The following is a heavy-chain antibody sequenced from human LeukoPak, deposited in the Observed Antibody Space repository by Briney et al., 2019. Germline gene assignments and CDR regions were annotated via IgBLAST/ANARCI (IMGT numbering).Heavy chain of an antibody. Sequence: GGSLRLSCAASGSTFSSYGMSWVRQAPGKGLEWVSAISGSGGSTNYADSVKGRFTISRDNSKNTLYLQMNSLRAEDTAVYYCAKQRYCSGGSCYGTNFDYWGQGTLVTVSS. J-gene: IGHJ4*02. CDR2: ISGSGGST. CDR1: GSTFSSYG. D-gene: IGHD2-15*01. V-gene: IGHV3-23*01. CDR3: AKQRYCSGGSCYGTNFDY.